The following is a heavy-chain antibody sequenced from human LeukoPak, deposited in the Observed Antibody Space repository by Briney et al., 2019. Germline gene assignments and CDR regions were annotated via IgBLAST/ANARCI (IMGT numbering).Heavy chain of an antibody. J-gene: IGHJ6*02. CDR1: GGSISSSSYY. D-gene: IGHD5-12*01. Sequence: SETLSLTCTVSGGSISSSSYYWGWIRQPPGKGLEWIGSIYYSGSTYYNPSLKSRVTISVDTSKNQFSLKLSSVTAADTAVYYCARHSGGHTGYDEDYYYYYSMDVWGQGTTVTVSS. V-gene: IGHV4-39*01. CDR3: ARHSGGHTGYDEDYYYYYSMDV. CDR2: IYYSGST.